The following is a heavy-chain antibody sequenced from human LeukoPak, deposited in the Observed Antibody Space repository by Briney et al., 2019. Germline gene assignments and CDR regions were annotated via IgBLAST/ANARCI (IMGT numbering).Heavy chain of an antibody. Sequence: TGGSLRLSCAASGFTFSNYAMHWVRQAPGKGLEWVAVISYDGSNKYYADSVKGRFTISRDNSKNTLYLQMNSLRAEDTAVYYCARDGVYSSSSPDYWGQGTLVTVSS. CDR2: ISYDGSNK. J-gene: IGHJ4*02. CDR1: GFTFSNYA. V-gene: IGHV3-30*04. D-gene: IGHD6-6*01. CDR3: ARDGVYSSSSPDY.